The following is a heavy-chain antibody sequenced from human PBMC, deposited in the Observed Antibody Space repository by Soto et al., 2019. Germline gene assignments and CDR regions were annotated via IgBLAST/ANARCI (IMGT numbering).Heavy chain of an antibody. J-gene: IGHJ6*02. Sequence: GESLKISCKGSGYSFTSYWIGWVRQMPGKGLEWMGIIYPGDSDTRYSPSFQGQVTISADESISTAYLQWSSLKASDTAMYYCARERYDFWSGYPSGPARGYYYGMDAWGQGTPVTVSS. D-gene: IGHD3-3*01. CDR1: GYSFTSYW. CDR2: IYPGDSDT. V-gene: IGHV5-51*01. CDR3: ARERYDFWSGYPSGPARGYYYGMDA.